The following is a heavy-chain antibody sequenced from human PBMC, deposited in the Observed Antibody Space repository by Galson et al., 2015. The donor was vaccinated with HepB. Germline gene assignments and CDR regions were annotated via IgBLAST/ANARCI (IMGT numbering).Heavy chain of an antibody. CDR3: ARGHSYFDL. CDR1: GYTFTNHG. CDR2: ISPYNGDT. V-gene: IGHV1-18*04. J-gene: IGHJ4*02. Sequence: QSGAEVKQPGASMKVSCKASGYTFTNHGISWMRRAPGQGLEWIGWISPYNGDTNYAQKLQDRVTMTTDTATTTAYLDLRSLKSDDTAVYYCARGHSYFDLWGQGTLVTVSS.